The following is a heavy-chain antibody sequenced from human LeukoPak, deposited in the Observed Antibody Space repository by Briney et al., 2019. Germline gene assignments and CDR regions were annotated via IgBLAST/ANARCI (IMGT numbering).Heavy chain of an antibody. CDR1: GFTFSSYA. D-gene: IGHD2-15*01. V-gene: IGHV3-23*03. CDR3: ARFPWAHCSEC. Sequence: PGGSLRLSCAASGFTFSSYAMSWVRQAPGKGLEWVSVIYSGGNTYYTDSVKGRFAISRDNSKNTVFLQMNSLRAEDTAVYYCARFPWAHCSECWGQGTMVTVSS. J-gene: IGHJ3*01. CDR2: IYSGGNT.